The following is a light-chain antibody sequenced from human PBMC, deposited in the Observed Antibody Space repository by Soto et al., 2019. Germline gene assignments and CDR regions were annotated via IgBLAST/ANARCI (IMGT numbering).Light chain of an antibody. V-gene: IGKV1-17*01. J-gene: IGKJ1*01. Sequence: DIQMTQFPSSLSASVGDRVTITCRASQGIRNDLGWYQQKPGKAPKRLIYAASSLQSGVPSRFSGGESGTEFTLASSSLQPEDSATFYCVQHSTYPLTFGPGTKVQIK. CDR1: QGIRND. CDR2: AAS. CDR3: VQHSTYPLT.